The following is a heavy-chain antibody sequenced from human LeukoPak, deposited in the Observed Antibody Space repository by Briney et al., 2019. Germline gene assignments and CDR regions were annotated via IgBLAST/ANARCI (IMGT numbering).Heavy chain of an antibody. D-gene: IGHD3-3*01. V-gene: IGHV4-34*01. Sequence: SETLSLTRAVSGGSFSGYYWSWVRQPPGKGLERIGEINHSGSTNYNTSLKSGDTISVEKTKKQLSPRLRCVTAAGTGVCYSAGRITIFGVVIIEANCFGPWGQGTLVTVSS. CDR3: AGRITIFGVVIIEANCFGP. CDR1: GGSFSGYY. J-gene: IGHJ5*02. CDR2: INHSGST.